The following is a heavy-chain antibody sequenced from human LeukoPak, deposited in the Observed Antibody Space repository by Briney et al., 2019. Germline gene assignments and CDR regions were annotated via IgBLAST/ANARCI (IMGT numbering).Heavy chain of an antibody. CDR2: IYYSGNS. CDR1: GGSISSGDYY. V-gene: IGHV4-30-4*08. CDR3: ARGVGTD. D-gene: IGHD3-10*01. J-gene: IGHJ4*02. Sequence: PSETLSLTCTVSGGSISSGDYYWSWIRQPPGKGLEWLGYIYYSGNSYYNPSLKSRLTISVDTSKNQFSLKLSSVTAADTAVYYCARGVGTDWGQGTLVTVSS.